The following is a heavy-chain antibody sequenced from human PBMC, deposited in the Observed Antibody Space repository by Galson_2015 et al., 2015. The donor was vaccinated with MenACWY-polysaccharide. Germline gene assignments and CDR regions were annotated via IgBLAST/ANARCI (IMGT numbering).Heavy chain of an antibody. CDR2: ISYDGSNK. Sequence: SLRLSCAASGFTFSSYGMHWVRQAPGKGLEWVAVISYDGSNKYYADSVKGRFTISRDNSKNTLYLQMNSLRAEDTAVYYCARDGTSSPGYYGMDVWGQGTTVTVSS. V-gene: IGHV3-30*03. D-gene: IGHD2-2*01. CDR1: GFTFSSYG. J-gene: IGHJ6*02. CDR3: ARDGTSSPGYYGMDV.